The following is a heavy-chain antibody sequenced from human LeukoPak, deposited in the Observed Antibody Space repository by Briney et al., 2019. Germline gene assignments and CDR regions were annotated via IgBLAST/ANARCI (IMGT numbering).Heavy chain of an antibody. D-gene: IGHD1-20*01. CDR3: ARVDNWNDVRGNWFDP. CDR1: GYTFTSYG. Sequence: ASVKVSCKASGYTFTSYGISWVRQAPGQGLEWMGWISAYNGNTNYAQKLQGRVTMTTDTSTSTAYMELRSLRSDDTAVYYCARVDNWNDVRGNWFDPWGQGTLVTVSS. V-gene: IGHV1-18*01. J-gene: IGHJ5*02. CDR2: ISAYNGNT.